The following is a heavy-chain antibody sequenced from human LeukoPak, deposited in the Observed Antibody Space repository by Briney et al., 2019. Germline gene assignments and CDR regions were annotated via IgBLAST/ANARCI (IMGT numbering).Heavy chain of an antibody. CDR1: AGTFSGYY. J-gene: IGHJ3*01. Sequence: PSETLSLTCAVYAGTFSGYYWSWIRQPPGQGLEWCGEINHSGSTNYNPSLKSRVTISVDTSKNQFSLTLTSVTAADTAVYYCAREVDVPVDSDGFDLWGQGTMVTVSS. D-gene: IGHD2-2*01. CDR2: INHSGST. V-gene: IGHV4-34*08. CDR3: AREVDVPVDSDGFDL.